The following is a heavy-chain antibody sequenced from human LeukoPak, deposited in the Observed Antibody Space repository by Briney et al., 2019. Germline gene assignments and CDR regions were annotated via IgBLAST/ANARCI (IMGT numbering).Heavy chain of an antibody. V-gene: IGHV1-69*02. CDR1: GGTFSSYT. CDR2: IIPILGIA. D-gene: IGHD5-18*01. J-gene: IGHJ4*02. Sequence: SVKVSCKASGGTFSSYTISWVRQAPGQGLEWMGRIIPILGIANYAQKFQGRVTITADKSTSTAYMELSSLRSEDTAVCYCARVNGYSYGSMYYFDYWGQGTLVTVSS. CDR3: ARVNGYSYGSMYYFDY.